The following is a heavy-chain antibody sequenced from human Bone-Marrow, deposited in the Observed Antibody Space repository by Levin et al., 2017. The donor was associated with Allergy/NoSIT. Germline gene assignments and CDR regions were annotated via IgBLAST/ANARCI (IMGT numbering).Heavy chain of an antibody. V-gene: IGHV3-15*01. CDR2: IKSKTDGGKT. Sequence: PGGSLRLSCGASGFSFTNAWMSWVRQAPGKGLEWVGRIKSKTDGGKTEYVAPVKGRFTITRDDSTNTPYLQMNNLKAEDTAVYYCTTVLIVVLPVALDYWGQGALVTVSS. CDR3: TTVLIVVLPVALDY. CDR1: GFSFTNAW. J-gene: IGHJ4*02. D-gene: IGHD2-2*01.